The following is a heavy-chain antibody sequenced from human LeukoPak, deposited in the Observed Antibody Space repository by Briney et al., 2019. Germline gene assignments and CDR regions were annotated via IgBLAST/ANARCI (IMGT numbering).Heavy chain of an antibody. Sequence: PGGPLRLSCAASGFTFSSYAMHWVRQAPGKGLEYVSAISSNGGSTYYANSVKGRFTISRDNSKNTLYLQMGSLRAEDMAVYYCARGLGYCSSTSCYAGSDYWGQGTLVTVSS. CDR3: ARGLGYCSSTSCYAGSDY. V-gene: IGHV3-64*01. J-gene: IGHJ4*02. D-gene: IGHD2-2*01. CDR2: ISSNGGST. CDR1: GFTFSSYA.